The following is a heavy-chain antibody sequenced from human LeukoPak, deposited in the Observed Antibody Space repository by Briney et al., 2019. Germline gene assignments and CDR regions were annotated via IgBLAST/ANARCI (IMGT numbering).Heavy chain of an antibody. V-gene: IGHV3-30-3*01. CDR2: ISYDGSNK. CDR3: ARDSYGMDV. Sequence: PGRSLRLSCAASGFTFSSYAMHWVRQAPGKGLEWVAVISYDGSNKYYADSVKGRFTISRDNSKNTLYPQMNSLRAEDTAVYYCARDSYGMDVWGQGTTVTVSS. CDR1: GFTFSSYA. J-gene: IGHJ6*02.